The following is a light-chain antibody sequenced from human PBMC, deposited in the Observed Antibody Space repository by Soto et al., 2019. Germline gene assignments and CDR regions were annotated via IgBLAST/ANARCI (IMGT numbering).Light chain of an antibody. CDR1: QSISSW. J-gene: IGKJ1*01. Sequence: DIQMTQSPSTLSASVRDRVTITCRASQSISSWLAWYQQKPGKAPKLLIYDASSLESGVPSRFSGSGSGTEFTLTISSLHPDDFATYYCQQYNSYWTFGQGTKVDI. V-gene: IGKV1-5*01. CDR3: QQYNSYWT. CDR2: DAS.